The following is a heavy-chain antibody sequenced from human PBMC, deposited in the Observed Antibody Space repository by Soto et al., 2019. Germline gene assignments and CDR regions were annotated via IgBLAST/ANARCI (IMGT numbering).Heavy chain of an antibody. CDR3: TKGRGRIPGQLGY. Sequence: GGSLRLSWAAAGGTCSSYARSWVRHAPGKGLEWVSAISGSGGSTYYADSVKGRFTTSRDNSKNTLYLQMNSLRAEDTAVYSCTKGRGRIPGQLGYWXQGPLVTVSS. CDR1: GGTCSSYA. CDR2: ISGSGGST. D-gene: IGHD1-26*01. V-gene: IGHV3-23*01. J-gene: IGHJ4*02.